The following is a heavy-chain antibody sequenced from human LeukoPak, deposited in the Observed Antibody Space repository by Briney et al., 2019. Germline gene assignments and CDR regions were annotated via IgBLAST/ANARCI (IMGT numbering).Heavy chain of an antibody. CDR3: ARDMVGDGYKRVRWYFDY. V-gene: IGHV4-4*07. D-gene: IGHD5-24*01. CDR1: GGSISSYY. Sequence: SETLSPTCTVSGGSISSYYWNWIRQPAGKGLEWIGRIYTSGSTNYNPSLKSRVTMSVDTSKNQFSLKLSSVTAADTAVYYCARDMVGDGYKRVRWYFDYWGQGTLVTVSS. CDR2: IYTSGST. J-gene: IGHJ4*02.